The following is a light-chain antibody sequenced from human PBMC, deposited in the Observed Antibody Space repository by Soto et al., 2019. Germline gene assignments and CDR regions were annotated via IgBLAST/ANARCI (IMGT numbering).Light chain of an antibody. CDR1: QSISTS. CDR2: DVS. CDR3: QQYHGLSRT. J-gene: IGKJ1*01. Sequence: DIQMTQSPSTLSASVGDTVTITCRASQSISTSLAWYQQKPGKAPNLLISDVSKLERGVASRFSGSGSGTEFTLTISSMQPDDLATYYCQQYHGLSRTFGQGTKGDSK. V-gene: IGKV1-5*01.